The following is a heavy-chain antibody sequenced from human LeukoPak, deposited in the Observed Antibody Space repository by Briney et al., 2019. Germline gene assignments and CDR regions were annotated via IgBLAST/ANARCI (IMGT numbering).Heavy chain of an antibody. V-gene: IGHV3-49*04. D-gene: IGHD3-22*01. CDR2: IRSKAYGGTT. J-gene: IGHJ4*02. CDR1: GFSFGDYA. Sequence: GGSLRLSCSGSGFSFGDYAVTWVRQAPGKGLEWVGFIRSKAYGGTTEYAASVKGRFTISRDDSKSIAYLQMNSLKTEDTAVYYCTRADSSYYDSSGYPLGFDYWGQGTLVTVSS. CDR3: TRADSSYYDSSGYPLGFDY.